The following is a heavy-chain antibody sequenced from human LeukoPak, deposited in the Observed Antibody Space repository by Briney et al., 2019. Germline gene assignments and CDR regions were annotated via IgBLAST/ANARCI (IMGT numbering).Heavy chain of an antibody. Sequence: PGGSLRLSCAASGFTFSTYGMNWVRQAPGKGLEWVSGVIPSGGTTYYADSVKGRFTISRDNSKNTMYLQMNSLRAEDTGVYYCAKDSGWIQFIDRGQGTLVTVSS. CDR2: VIPSGGTT. V-gene: IGHV3-23*01. J-gene: IGHJ4*02. CDR3: AKDSGWIQFID. CDR1: GFTFSTYG. D-gene: IGHD5-18*01.